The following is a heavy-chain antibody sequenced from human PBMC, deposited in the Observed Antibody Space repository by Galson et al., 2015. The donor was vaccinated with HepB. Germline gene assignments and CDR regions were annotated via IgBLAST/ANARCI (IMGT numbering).Heavy chain of an antibody. CDR1: GFTFSSYS. Sequence: SLRLSCAASGFTFSSYSMNWVRQAPGKGLEWVSYISISSSYIYYADSVKGRFTISRDNAKNSLYLQMNSLRDEDTAVYYCARDSGSGRNWFDPWGQGTLVTVSS. CDR3: ARDSGSGRNWFDP. V-gene: IGHV3-48*02. J-gene: IGHJ5*02. CDR2: ISISSSYI. D-gene: IGHD1-1*01.